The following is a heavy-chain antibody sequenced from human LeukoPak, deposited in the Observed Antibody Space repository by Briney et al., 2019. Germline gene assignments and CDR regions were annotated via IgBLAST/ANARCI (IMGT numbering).Heavy chain of an antibody. J-gene: IGHJ4*02. D-gene: IGHD6-13*01. CDR1: GFTFSRYG. Sequence: PGRSLRLSCVASGFTFSRYGMHWVRQAPGKGLEWVAVIWYDGSNKYYADSVKGRFTVSRDNSKNTLYLQMNSLRAEDTAVYYCAKDLGTRSIAETGHFDYWGQGTLVTVSS. V-gene: IGHV3-33*06. CDR3: AKDLGTRSIAETGHFDY. CDR2: IWYDGSNK.